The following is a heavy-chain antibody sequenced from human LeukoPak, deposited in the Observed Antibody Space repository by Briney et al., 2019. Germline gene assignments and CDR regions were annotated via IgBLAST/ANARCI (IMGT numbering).Heavy chain of an antibody. J-gene: IGHJ4*02. CDR3: ARGRARRCLQLGVCYFDY. CDR2: INHSGST. CDR1: VGSFSGYY. D-gene: IGHD5-24*01. Sequence: SETLSLTCAVYVGSFSGYYWSWIRQPPGKGLEWIGEINHSGSTNYNPSLKSRVTISVDTSKNQFSLKLSSVTAADTAVYYCARGRARRCLQLGVCYFDYWGQGTLVTVSS. V-gene: IGHV4-34*01.